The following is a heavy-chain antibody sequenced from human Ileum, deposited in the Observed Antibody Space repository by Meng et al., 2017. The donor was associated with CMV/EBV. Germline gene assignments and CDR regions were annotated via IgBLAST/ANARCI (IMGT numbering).Heavy chain of an antibody. CDR1: SASISPYY. Sequence: QADLRESGPGLVKPSETLSLTCTVASASISPYYWNWIRQPAGKGLEWIGRIYTGGPTDYNPSLRSRVTMSVDTSKNQFLLNLSSVTAADTAVYYCARGQTVRGFEYWGLGILVTVSS. V-gene: IGHV4-4*07. D-gene: IGHD3-10*01. CDR3: ARGQTVRGFEY. CDR2: IYTGGPT. J-gene: IGHJ4*02.